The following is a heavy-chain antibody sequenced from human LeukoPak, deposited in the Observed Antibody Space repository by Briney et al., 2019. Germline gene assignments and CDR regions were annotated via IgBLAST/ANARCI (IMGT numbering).Heavy chain of an antibody. CDR3: AKDQAAVAAYYFDH. CDR1: GFTFSSYA. J-gene: IGHJ4*02. Sequence: GGSLRLSCAASGFTFSSYAMSWVRQAPGKGLEWVSAISGSGGSTYYADPVKGRFTISRGNSKNTLYLQMNSLRAEVTAVYYCAKDQAAVAAYYFDHWGQGTLVTVSS. CDR2: ISGSGGST. V-gene: IGHV3-23*01. D-gene: IGHD6-19*01.